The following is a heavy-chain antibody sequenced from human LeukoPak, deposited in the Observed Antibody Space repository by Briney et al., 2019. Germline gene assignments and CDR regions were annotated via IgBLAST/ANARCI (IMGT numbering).Heavy chain of an antibody. CDR3: ARDLVATIGGLGQVYYYYGMDV. D-gene: IGHD5-12*01. Sequence: GRSLRLSCAASGFTFSSYGMHWVRQAPGKGLEWVAVIWYDGSNKYYADSVKGRFTISRDNSKNTLYLQMNSLRAEDTAVYYCARDLVATIGGLGQVYYYYGMDVWGQGTTVTVSS. CDR1: GFTFSSYG. V-gene: IGHV3-33*01. J-gene: IGHJ6*02. CDR2: IWYDGSNK.